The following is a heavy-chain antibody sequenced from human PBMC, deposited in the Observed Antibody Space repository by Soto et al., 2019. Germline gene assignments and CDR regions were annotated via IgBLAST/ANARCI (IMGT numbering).Heavy chain of an antibody. CDR3: AGIGNYYDSSGYLFDY. CDR2: INHSGST. J-gene: IGHJ4*02. CDR1: GGSFSGYY. V-gene: IGHV4-34*01. Sequence: SETLSLTCAVYGGSFSGYYWSWIRQPPGKGLEWIGEINHSGSTNYNPSLKSRVTISVDTSKNQFSLKLSSVTAADTAVYYCAGIGNYYDSSGYLFDYWGQGTLVTVSS. D-gene: IGHD3-22*01.